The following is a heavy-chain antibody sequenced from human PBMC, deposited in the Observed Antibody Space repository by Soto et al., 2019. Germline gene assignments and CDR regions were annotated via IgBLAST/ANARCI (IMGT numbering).Heavy chain of an antibody. D-gene: IGHD3-16*01. Sequence: QVQLQESGPGLVKPSQTLSLTCTVSGDSLRSGDYYWSWIRQPPGKGLEWIGYIYNSGSTYYEPSLRSRLTISEDLSKNQLSLRLTAVTAADTAVYYCARAAYTSMATQWFDPWGQGTLVTVSS. CDR2: IYNSGST. V-gene: IGHV4-30-4*01. J-gene: IGHJ5*02. CDR1: GDSLRSGDYY. CDR3: ARAAYTSMATQWFDP.